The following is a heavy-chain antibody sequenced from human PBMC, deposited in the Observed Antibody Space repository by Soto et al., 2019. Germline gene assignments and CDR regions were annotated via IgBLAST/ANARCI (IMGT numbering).Heavy chain of an antibody. CDR3: ARDPNIVATMGSIYYYYGMDV. V-gene: IGHV3-7*01. D-gene: IGHD5-12*01. CDR2: IKQDGSEK. CDR1: GFTFSSYW. J-gene: IGHJ6*02. Sequence: GGSLRLSCAASGFTFSSYWMSWVRQAPGKGLEWVANIKQDGSEKCYVDSVKGRFTISRDNAKNSLYLQMNSLRAEDTAVYYCARDPNIVATMGSIYYYYGMDVWGQGTTVTVSS.